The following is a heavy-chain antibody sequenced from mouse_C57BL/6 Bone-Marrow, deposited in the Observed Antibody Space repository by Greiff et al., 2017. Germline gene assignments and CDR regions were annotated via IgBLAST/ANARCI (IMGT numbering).Heavy chain of an antibody. V-gene: IGHV1-26*01. J-gene: IGHJ1*03. CDR1: GYTFTDYY. D-gene: IGHD2-12*01. CDR2: INPNNGGT. Sequence: VQLQQSGPELVKPGASVKISCKASGYTFTDYYMNWVKQSHGKSLEWIGDINPNNGGTSYNQKFKGKATLTVDKSSSTAYMELRSLTSEDSAVYYCARISYYVVGYFDVWGTGTTVTVSS. CDR3: ARISYYVVGYFDV.